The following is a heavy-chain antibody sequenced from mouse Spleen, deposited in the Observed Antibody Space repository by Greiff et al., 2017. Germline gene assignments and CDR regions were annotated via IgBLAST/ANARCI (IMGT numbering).Heavy chain of an antibody. CDR2: ISYSGST. V-gene: IGHV3-1*01. D-gene: IGHD2-1*01. Sequence: EVHLVESGPGMVKPSQSLSLTCTVTGYSITSGYDWHWIRHFPGNKLEWMGYISYSGSTNYNPSLKSRISITHDTSKNHFFLKLNSVTTEDTATYYCASDYDGSPFAYWGQGTLVTVSA. CDR3: ASDYDGSPFAY. CDR1: GYSITSGYD. J-gene: IGHJ3*01.